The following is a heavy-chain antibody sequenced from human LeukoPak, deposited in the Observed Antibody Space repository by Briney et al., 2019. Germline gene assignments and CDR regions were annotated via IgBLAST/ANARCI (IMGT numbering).Heavy chain of an antibody. Sequence: GGSLRLSCAASGFTFSGSAMHCVRQASGKELEWVGRIRSKANSYATAYAASVKGRFTISRDDSKNTAYLQMNSLKTEDTAVYYCTRSPSYGPFGGQGTLVTVSS. V-gene: IGHV3-73*01. D-gene: IGHD5-18*01. CDR1: GFTFSGSA. CDR3: TRSPSYGPF. J-gene: IGHJ4*02. CDR2: IRSKANSYAT.